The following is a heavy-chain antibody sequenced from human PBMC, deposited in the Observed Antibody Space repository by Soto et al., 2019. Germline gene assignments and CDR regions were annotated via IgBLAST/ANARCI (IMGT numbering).Heavy chain of an antibody. CDR2: ISSSSSTI. CDR1: GFTFSSYS. D-gene: IGHD6-19*01. CDR3: AREVAVAGIDY. Sequence: PGGSLRLSCAASGFTFSSYSMNWVRQAPGKGLEWVSYISSSSSTIYYADSVKGRFTISRDNAKNSLYLQMNSLRAEDTAVYYCAREVAVAGIDYWGQGTLVTVSS. J-gene: IGHJ4*02. V-gene: IGHV3-48*01.